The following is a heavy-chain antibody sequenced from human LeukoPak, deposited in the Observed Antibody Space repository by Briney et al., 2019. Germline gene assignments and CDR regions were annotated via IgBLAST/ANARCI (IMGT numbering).Heavy chain of an antibody. Sequence: SETLSLTCAVSGGSISSGGYSWSWIRQPPGKGLEWIGYIYHSGSTYYNPSLKSRVTISVDRSKNQFSLKLSSVTAADTAVYYCARSVGNDAFDIWGQGTMVTVSS. D-gene: IGHD4-23*01. CDR1: GGSISSGGYS. J-gene: IGHJ3*02. CDR3: ARSVGNDAFDI. V-gene: IGHV4-30-2*01. CDR2: IYHSGST.